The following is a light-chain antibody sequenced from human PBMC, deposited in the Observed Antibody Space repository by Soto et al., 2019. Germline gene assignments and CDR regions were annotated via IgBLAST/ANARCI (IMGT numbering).Light chain of an antibody. Sequence: EIVMTQPPATLSVSPGERATLSCRASQSVSNNLAWYQQQPGQAPRLLIFGASNRATGIPDRFSGSGSGTDFTLTISRLEPEDFVVYYCQHYGTSPGTFGQGTRLEIK. J-gene: IGKJ5*01. CDR3: QHYGTSPGT. CDR2: GAS. V-gene: IGKV3-20*01. CDR1: QSVSNN.